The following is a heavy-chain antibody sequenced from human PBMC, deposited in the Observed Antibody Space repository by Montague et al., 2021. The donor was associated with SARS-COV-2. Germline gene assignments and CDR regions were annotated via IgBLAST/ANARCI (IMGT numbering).Heavy chain of an antibody. Sequence: SLRLSCAASGFTFSTYWMSWVRQAPGEGLEWVANIKRDGSAKYYVDSVKGRFTISRDNSKNSLYLQTNSLTAEDTAVYFCARLGRIAAGAGDAFDFWGQGTMVTVSS. V-gene: IGHV3-7*01. CDR3: ARLGRIAAGAGDAFDF. CDR1: GFTFSTYW. J-gene: IGHJ3*01. CDR2: IKRDGSAK. D-gene: IGHD6-13*01.